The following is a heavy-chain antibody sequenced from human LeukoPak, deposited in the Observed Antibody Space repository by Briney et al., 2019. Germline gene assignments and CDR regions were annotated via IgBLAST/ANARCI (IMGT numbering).Heavy chain of an antibody. V-gene: IGHV3-30-3*01. CDR3: ARGLRKVSPDAFDI. J-gene: IGHJ3*02. CDR2: ISYDGSNK. Sequence: GGSLRLSCAASVFTFSSYAMHWVRQAPGKGLEWVAVISYDGSNKYYADSVKGRFTISRDNSKNTLYLQMNSLRAEDTAVYYCARGLRKVSPDAFDIWAKGQWSPSLQ. CDR1: VFTFSSYA. D-gene: IGHD1-14*01.